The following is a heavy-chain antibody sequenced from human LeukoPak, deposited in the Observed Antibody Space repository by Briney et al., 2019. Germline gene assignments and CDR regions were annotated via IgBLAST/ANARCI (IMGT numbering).Heavy chain of an antibody. CDR3: AKVRPPYSSSWYFNDY. CDR2: ISDSGGTT. J-gene: IGHJ4*02. V-gene: IGHV3-23*01. CDR1: GFTFSSYA. Sequence: PGGSLRLSCAASGFTFSSYAMSWVRQAPGKGLEWVSTISDSGGTTYYADSVKGRFTISRDSSKNTLYLQMNRLRAEDTAVYYCAKVRPPYSSSWYFNDYWGQGTLDTVSS. D-gene: IGHD6-13*01.